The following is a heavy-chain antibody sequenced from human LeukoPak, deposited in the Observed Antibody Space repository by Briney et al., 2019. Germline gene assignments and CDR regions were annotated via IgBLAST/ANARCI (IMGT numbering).Heavy chain of an antibody. CDR2: INHSGST. D-gene: IGHD4-17*01. CDR1: GGSFSGYY. CDR3: ARVVMTTVTY. J-gene: IGHJ4*02. V-gene: IGHV4-34*01. Sequence: PSETLSLTCAVYGGSFSGYYWSWIRQPPGKGLEWIGEINHSGSTNYNPSLKSRVTISVDTSKNQSSLKLSSVTAADTAVYYCARVVMTTVTYWGQGTLVTVSS.